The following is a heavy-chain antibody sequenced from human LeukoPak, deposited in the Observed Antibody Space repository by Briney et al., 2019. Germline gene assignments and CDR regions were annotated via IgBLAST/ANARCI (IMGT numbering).Heavy chain of an antibody. J-gene: IGHJ4*02. V-gene: IGHV3-21*01. CDR1: GFAFSSYS. Sequence: GGSLRLSCAASGFAFSSYSMNWIRQAPGKGLEWVSSISSSTSYIYYADSVKGRFTISKDNAKNSLYLQMNSLRAEDTAVYYCARAGGSTVSHSDYWGQGTLVTVSS. D-gene: IGHD4-17*01. CDR3: ARAGGSTVSHSDY. CDR2: ISSSTSYI.